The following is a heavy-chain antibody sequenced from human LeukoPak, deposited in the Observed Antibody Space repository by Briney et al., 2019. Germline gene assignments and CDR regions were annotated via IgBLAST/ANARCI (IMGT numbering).Heavy chain of an antibody. Sequence: SGTLSLTCAVYGGSFSGYYWSWIRQPPGKGLEWIGEINHSGSTNYNPSLKSRVTISVDTSKNQFSLKLSSVTAADTAVYYCARAVAGTSYWGQGTLVTVSS. V-gene: IGHV4-34*01. CDR1: GGSFSGYY. CDR3: ARAVAGTSY. D-gene: IGHD6-19*01. J-gene: IGHJ4*02. CDR2: INHSGST.